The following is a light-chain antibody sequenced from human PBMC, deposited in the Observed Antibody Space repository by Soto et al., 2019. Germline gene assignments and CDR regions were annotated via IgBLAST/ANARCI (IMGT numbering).Light chain of an antibody. CDR1: QSFSSSY. CDR3: QSRVT. V-gene: IGKV3-20*01. J-gene: IGKJ3*01. CDR2: GAS. Sequence: VLTQSPGTLSLSPGEGPTPSCRASQSFSSSYLAWYQQKPGQAPSLLIYGASIRATGIPDRFIGGGSGTDFTLTINRLEPEDFAVYYCQSRVTFGPGTKVDIK.